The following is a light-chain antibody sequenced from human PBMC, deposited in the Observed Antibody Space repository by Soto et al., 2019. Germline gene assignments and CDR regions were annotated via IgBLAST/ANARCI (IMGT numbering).Light chain of an antibody. CDR1: QGISNS. CDR2: AAS. J-gene: IGKJ3*01. Sequence: DIQMTQSPSSLSASVGDRVTITCRASQGISNSLAWYQQKPGKVPKLLIYAASTLQSGVPSRFSGSGSGTDFTLTISRLQPEDVATYYCQKYNSAPTTFGPGTKVDIK. CDR3: QKYNSAPTT. V-gene: IGKV1-27*01.